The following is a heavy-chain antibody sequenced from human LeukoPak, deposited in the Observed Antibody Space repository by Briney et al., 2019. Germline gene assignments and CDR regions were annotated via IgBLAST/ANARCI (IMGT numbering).Heavy chain of an antibody. CDR1: GYTFTGYY. CDR3: ARDEAAASTESGVVGGSGNWFDP. V-gene: IGHV1-2*02. Sequence: ASVKVSCKTSGYTFTGYYIHWVRQAPGQGLEWMGWISPNSGATNYAEKFQGGVTMATDRSTNTAYMDLSRLTSVDTAVYYCARDEAAASTESGVVGGSGNWFDPWGQGTLVTVSS. CDR2: ISPNSGAT. J-gene: IGHJ5*02. D-gene: IGHD6-13*01.